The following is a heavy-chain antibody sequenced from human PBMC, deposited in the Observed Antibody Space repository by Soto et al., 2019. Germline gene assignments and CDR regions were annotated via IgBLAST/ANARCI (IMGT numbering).Heavy chain of an antibody. D-gene: IGHD3-22*01. Sequence: SETLSLTCSVSGDSISNSRFYWAWIRQPPGEGLEWIGSIYHTGNAYYNPSLKSRVTISVDTSKNQFSLKLTSVTAADAALYYCARDFFDSSDYTTISFDPWGQGTLVT. CDR1: GDSISNSRFY. CDR2: IYHTGNA. J-gene: IGHJ5*02. CDR3: ARDFFDSSDYTTISFDP. V-gene: IGHV4-39*01.